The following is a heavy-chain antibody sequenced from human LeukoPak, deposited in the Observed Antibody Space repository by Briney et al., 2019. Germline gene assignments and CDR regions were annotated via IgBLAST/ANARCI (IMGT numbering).Heavy chain of an antibody. Sequence: ASVKVSCKASGYTLTELSMHWVRQAPGKGLEWMGGFDPEDGETIYAHKFQGRVTMTEDTSTDTAYMELSSLRSEDTAVYYCAATGRQLSARYYYGMDVWGQGTTVTVSS. D-gene: IGHD2-2*01. CDR1: GYTLTELS. V-gene: IGHV1-24*01. CDR2: FDPEDGET. CDR3: AATGRQLSARYYYGMDV. J-gene: IGHJ6*02.